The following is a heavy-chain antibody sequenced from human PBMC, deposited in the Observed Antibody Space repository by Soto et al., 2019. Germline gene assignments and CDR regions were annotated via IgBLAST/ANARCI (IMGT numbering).Heavy chain of an antibody. CDR3: ARGLATSGTRFDP. J-gene: IGHJ5*02. CDR2: ISSGSSSI. D-gene: IGHD1-7*01. Sequence: GGSLRLSCAASGFTFSSYGMHWVRQAPGKGLEWVSSISSGSSSIYYADSVKGRFTISRDNADNSLYLQMNSLRVEDTAVYYCARGLATSGTRFDPWGQGTLVTVSS. CDR1: GFTFSSYG. V-gene: IGHV3-21*01.